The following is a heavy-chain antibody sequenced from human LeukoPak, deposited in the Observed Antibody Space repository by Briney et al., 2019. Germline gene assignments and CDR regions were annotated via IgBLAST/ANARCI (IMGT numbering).Heavy chain of an antibody. J-gene: IGHJ3*02. CDR3: AKHRLGVGPDAFDI. CDR2: ISGSGGST. Sequence: GGSLRLSCAASGFTFSDYAMSWVRQAPGKGVEWVSGISGSGGSTYYADSVKGRFTISRDSSKNTLYLQMNSLRAEDTAVYYCAKHRLGVGPDAFDIWGQGTMVTVSS. D-gene: IGHD2-15*01. CDR1: GFTFSDYA. V-gene: IGHV3-23*01.